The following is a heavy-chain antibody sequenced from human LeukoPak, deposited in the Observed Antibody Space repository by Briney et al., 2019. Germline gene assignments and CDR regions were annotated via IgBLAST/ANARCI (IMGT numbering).Heavy chain of an antibody. CDR3: AITPRGYNYGFDY. V-gene: IGHV3-11*01. J-gene: IGHJ4*02. Sequence: GGSLRLSCAASGFTFSDYYMSWIRQAPGKGLEWVSYISRGGSTIYYADSVKGRFTISRDNAKNSLYLQMNSLRAEDTAVYYCAITPRGYNYGFDYWGQGTLVTVSS. D-gene: IGHD5-18*01. CDR1: GFTFSDYY. CDR2: ISRGGSTI.